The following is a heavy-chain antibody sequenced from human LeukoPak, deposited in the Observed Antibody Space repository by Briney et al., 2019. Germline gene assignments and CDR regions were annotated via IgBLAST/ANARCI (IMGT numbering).Heavy chain of an antibody. D-gene: IGHD6-19*01. J-gene: IGHJ4*02. CDR2: IYHSGST. V-gene: IGHV4-38-2*01. CDR3: ARVRGYTTVAGRGHFDY. Sequence: SETLSLTCAVSGYSISSGYYWGWIRQPPGKGPEWIGSIYHSGSTYYNPSLKSRVTISVDTSKNQFSLKLSSVTAADTAVYYCARVRGYTTVAGRGHFDYWGQGTLVTVSS. CDR1: GYSISSGYY.